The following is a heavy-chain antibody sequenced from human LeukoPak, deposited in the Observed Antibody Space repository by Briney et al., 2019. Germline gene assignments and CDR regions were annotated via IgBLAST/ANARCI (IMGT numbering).Heavy chain of an antibody. CDR1: GFTFSSYA. CDR2: ISGSGGST. J-gene: IGHJ4*02. CDR3: AKDLGTNYYDSSGYYYGFDY. D-gene: IGHD3-22*01. V-gene: IGHV3-23*01. Sequence: GGSLRLSCAASGFTFSSYAMSWVRQAPGKGLEWVSAISGSGGSTYYADSVKGRFTIPRDNSKNTLYLQMNSLRAEDTAVYYCAKDLGTNYYDSSGYYYGFDYWGQGTLVTVSS.